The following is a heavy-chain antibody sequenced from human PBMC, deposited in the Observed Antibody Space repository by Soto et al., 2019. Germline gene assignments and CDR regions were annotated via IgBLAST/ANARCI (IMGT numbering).Heavy chain of an antibody. V-gene: IGHV3-15*01. CDR2: IKGKTDGGTT. J-gene: IGHJ1*01. CDR1: GFTFSNAW. CDR3: TSQVVEYYEYIWGSSRYMI. Sequence: EVQLVESGGGLVKPGGSLRLSCAASGFTFSNAWMSWVRQAPGKGREWVGRIKGKTDGGTTDYAAPGKGRFTISRDDSKNTLYLQMNSLKNEGTVGYYCTSQVVEYYEYIWGSSRYMIWGQGTLVTVSS. D-gene: IGHD3-16*02.